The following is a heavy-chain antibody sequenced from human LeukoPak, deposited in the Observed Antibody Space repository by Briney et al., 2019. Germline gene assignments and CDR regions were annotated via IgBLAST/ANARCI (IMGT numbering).Heavy chain of an antibody. V-gene: IGHV4-34*01. CDR3: ARGEGIAVAGTLFLFDY. J-gene: IGHJ4*02. CDR2: INHSGSA. D-gene: IGHD6-19*01. CDR1: GGSFSGYY. Sequence: SETLSLTCAVYGGSFSGYYWSWIRQPPGKGLEWIGEINHSGSANYNPSLKSRVTISVHTSKNQFSLKLSSVTAADTAVYYCARGEGIAVAGTLFLFDYWGRGTLVTVSS.